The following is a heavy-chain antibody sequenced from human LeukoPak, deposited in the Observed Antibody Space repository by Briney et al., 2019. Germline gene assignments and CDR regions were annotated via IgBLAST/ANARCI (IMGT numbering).Heavy chain of an antibody. CDR1: GGSISSNSYY. J-gene: IGHJ4*02. CDR3: ARASYGDYNFDY. D-gene: IGHD4-17*01. Sequence: PSETLSLTCTVSGGSISSNSYYWGWHRQPPGKGLEWIGSIYYSGSTYYNPSLKSRVTISVDTSKNQFSLKLSSVTAADTAVYYCARASYGDYNFDYWGQGTLVTVSS. CDR2: IYYSGST. V-gene: IGHV4-39*07.